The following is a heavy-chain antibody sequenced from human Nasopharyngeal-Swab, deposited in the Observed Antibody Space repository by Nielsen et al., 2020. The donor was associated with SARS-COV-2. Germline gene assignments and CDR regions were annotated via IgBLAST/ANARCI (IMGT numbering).Heavy chain of an antibody. CDR1: GFTFSSYA. V-gene: IGHV3-23*01. J-gene: IGHJ4*02. CDR2: ISGSGGST. CDR3: APTATTRYFDY. Sequence: GESLKISCAASGFTFSSYAMSWVRQAPGKGLEWVSAISGSGGSTYYADSAKGRFTISRDNSKNTLYLQMNSLRAEDTAVYYCAPTATTRYFDYWGQGTLVTVSS. D-gene: IGHD4-17*01.